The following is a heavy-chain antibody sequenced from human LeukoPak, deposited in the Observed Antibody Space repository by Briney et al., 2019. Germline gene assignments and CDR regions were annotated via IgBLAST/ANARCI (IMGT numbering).Heavy chain of an antibody. J-gene: IGHJ4*02. CDR3: ARGGYGPVDY. CDR1: GFTFSSYG. Sequence: SLRLSCAASGFTFSSYGMHWGRQAPGKGLEWVAVIWYDGSNKYYADSVKGGFTISRDNSKNTLYLQMNSLRAEDTAVYYCARGGYGPVDYWGQGTLVTVSS. V-gene: IGHV3-33*01. CDR2: IWYDGSNK. D-gene: IGHD5-18*01.